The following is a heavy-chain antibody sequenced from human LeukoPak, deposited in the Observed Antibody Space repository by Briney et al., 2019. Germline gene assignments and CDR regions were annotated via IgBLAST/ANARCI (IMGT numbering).Heavy chain of an antibody. CDR1: GGSFSGYY. D-gene: IGHD5-18*01. Sequence: PSETLSLTRAVYGGSFSGYYWSWIRQPPGKGLEWIGEINHSGSTNYNPSLKSRVPISVDPSKNQFSLKLNSVTAADTAVYYCGRYSYGYRGLWGQGTLVTVSS. J-gene: IGHJ4*02. V-gene: IGHV4-34*01. CDR3: GRYSYGYRGL. CDR2: INHSGST.